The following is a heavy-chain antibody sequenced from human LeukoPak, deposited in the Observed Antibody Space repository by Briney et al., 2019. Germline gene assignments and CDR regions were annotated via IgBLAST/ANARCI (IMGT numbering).Heavy chain of an antibody. CDR2: IIPIFGTA. CDR1: GGTFSSYA. V-gene: IGHV1-69*13. CDR3: ASSTPTGLYYFDY. D-gene: IGHD3-10*01. Sequence: LVKVSYKASGGTFSSYAISWVRQAPGQGLEWMGGIIPIFGTANYAQKFQGRVTITADESTSTAYMELSSLRSEDTAVYYCASSTPTGLYYFDYWGQGTLVTVSS. J-gene: IGHJ4*02.